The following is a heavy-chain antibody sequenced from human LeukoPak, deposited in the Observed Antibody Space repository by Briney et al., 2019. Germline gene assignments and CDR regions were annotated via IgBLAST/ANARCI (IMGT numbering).Heavy chain of an antibody. Sequence: PGGSLRLSCAASGFTFSSYDMYWVRQATGRGLEWVSSIGTAADTYYPGSVKGRFTISRENAKNSLYLQMNSLRAGDTAVYYCARGPIVGITETKGYFDHWGQGILVTVSS. V-gene: IGHV3-13*01. CDR3: ARGPIVGITETKGYFDH. CDR2: IGTAADT. D-gene: IGHD1-7*01. J-gene: IGHJ4*02. CDR1: GFTFSSYD.